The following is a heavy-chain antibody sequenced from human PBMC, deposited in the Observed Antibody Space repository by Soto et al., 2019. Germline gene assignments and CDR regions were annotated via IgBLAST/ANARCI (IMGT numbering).Heavy chain of an antibody. CDR1: GGTFNSYA. J-gene: IGHJ4*02. Sequence: QVQLVQSGAEVKKPGSSLKVSCKASGGTFNSYAISWVRQAPGQGLEWMGGIIPIFGTANYAQKFQGRVTITADESTSTAYMELSSLRSEDTAVYYCARGPSITGTTRGAVDYWGQGTLVTVSS. V-gene: IGHV1-69*01. D-gene: IGHD1-7*01. CDR2: IIPIFGTA. CDR3: ARGPSITGTTRGAVDY.